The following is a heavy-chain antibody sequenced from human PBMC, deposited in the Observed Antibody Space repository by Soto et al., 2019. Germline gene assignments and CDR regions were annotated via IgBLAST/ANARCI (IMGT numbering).Heavy chain of an antibody. Sequence: LXLTCAVYGGSFSVYYWSWIRQPPGKGLEWIGEINHSGGTNSNPSLKSRVTISVDTSKNQLSLKLSSVTAADTAVYYCAGGNVDTAMVNDYWGQGTLVTLSS. V-gene: IGHV4-34*01. CDR3: AGGNVDTAMVNDY. CDR1: GGSFSVYY. J-gene: IGHJ4*02. D-gene: IGHD5-18*01. CDR2: INHSGGT.